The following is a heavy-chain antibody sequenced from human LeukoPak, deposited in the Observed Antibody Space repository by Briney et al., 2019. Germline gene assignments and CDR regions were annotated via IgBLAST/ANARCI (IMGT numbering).Heavy chain of an antibody. CDR1: GFTFSSYD. V-gene: IGHV3-13*01. D-gene: IGHD3-10*01. CDR2: IGTAGDT. J-gene: IGHJ4*02. Sequence: PVGSLRLSCAASGFTFSSYDMHWGRQATGKRLKWVSAIGTAGDTYDPGSVKGRFTISRENAKNSLYLQMNSLRAGDTAVYYCARGHRGDFDYWGQGTLVTVSS. CDR3: ARGHRGDFDY.